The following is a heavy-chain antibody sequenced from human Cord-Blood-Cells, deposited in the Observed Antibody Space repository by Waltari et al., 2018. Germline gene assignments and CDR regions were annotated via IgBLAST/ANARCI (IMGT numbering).Heavy chain of an antibody. CDR1: GFTFDDYA. V-gene: IGHV3-9*01. CDR2: ISWNSGSI. Sequence: EVQLVESGGGLVQPGRSLRLSCAASGFTFDDYAMHWVRQAPGKGLEWVSGISWNSGSIGYADSVKGRFTISRDNAKNSLYLQMNSLRAEDTALYYCAKDKGIAAAGNIDYWGQGTLVTVSS. CDR3: AKDKGIAAAGNIDY. D-gene: IGHD6-13*01. J-gene: IGHJ4*02.